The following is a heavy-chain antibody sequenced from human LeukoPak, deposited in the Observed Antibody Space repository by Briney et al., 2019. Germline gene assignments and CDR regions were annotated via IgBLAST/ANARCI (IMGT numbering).Heavy chain of an antibody. J-gene: IGHJ4*01. D-gene: IGHD2-15*01. Sequence: GSLRLSCTASGFTFGDYAMSWFRQAPGKGLEWVGFIRSKAYGGTTEYAASVKGRFTISRDDSKSIAYLQMNSLKTEDTAVYYCTRVVGYCSGGSCYPDYWGQEPWSPSPQ. V-gene: IGHV3-49*03. CDR1: GFTFGDYA. CDR3: TRVVGYCSGGSCYPDY. CDR2: IRSKAYGGTT.